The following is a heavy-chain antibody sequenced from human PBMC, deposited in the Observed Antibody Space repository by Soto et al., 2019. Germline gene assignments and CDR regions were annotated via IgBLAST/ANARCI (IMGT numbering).Heavy chain of an antibody. V-gene: IGHV4-38-2*01. CDR1: GYSISSGYY. J-gene: IGHJ6*02. Sequence: PSETVSLTCAVSGYSISSGYYWGWIRQPAGKGLEWIGSIYHSGSTYYNPSLKSRVTISVDTSKNQFSLKLSSVTAADTAVYYCAVTRGSGSYGPGIDVWGQGTTVTVSS. CDR3: AVTRGSGSYGPGIDV. D-gene: IGHD3-10*01. CDR2: IYHSGST.